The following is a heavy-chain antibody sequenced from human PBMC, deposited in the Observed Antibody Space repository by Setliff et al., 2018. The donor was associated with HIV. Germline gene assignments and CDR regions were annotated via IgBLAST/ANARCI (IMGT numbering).Heavy chain of an antibody. V-gene: IGHV3-21*01. J-gene: IGHJ6*02. Sequence: GESLKISCAASGFTFSSYSMNWVRQAPGKGLEWVSSISSSSSYIYYADSVEGRFTISRDNAKNSLYLQMNSLRAEDTAVYYCARDFNYYYYYGMDVWGQGTTVTVSS. CDR3: ARDFNYYYYYGMDV. CDR2: ISSSSSYI. CDR1: GFTFSSYS.